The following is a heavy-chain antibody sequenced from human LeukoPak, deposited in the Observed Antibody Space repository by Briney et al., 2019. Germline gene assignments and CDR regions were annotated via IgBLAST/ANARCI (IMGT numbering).Heavy chain of an antibody. D-gene: IGHD3-9*01. CDR1: GYSFTSYW. CDR2: ICPGDSDT. V-gene: IGHV5-51*01. J-gene: IGHJ4*02. CDR3: ARNSPGILTGFDY. Sequence: GESLKISCKGSGYSFTSYWIGWVRQMPGKGLEWMGIICPGDSDTRYSPSFQGQVTISADKSISTAYLQWSSLKASDAAMYYCARNSPGILTGFDYWGQGTLVTVSS.